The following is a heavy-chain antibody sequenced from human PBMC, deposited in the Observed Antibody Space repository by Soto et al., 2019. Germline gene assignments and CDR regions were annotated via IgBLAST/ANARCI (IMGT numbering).Heavy chain of an antibody. CDR1: GYSFTSYW. V-gene: IGHV5-51*01. CDR2: IYPGDSDT. J-gene: IGHJ6*02. CDR3: ARPRSSSRNYYGMDV. Sequence: GPSLKISCKGSGYSFTSYWFGWLRQMPGKGLEWMGIIYPGDSDTRYSPSFQGQVTISADKSISTAYLQWNSLKASDTAMYYCARPRSSSRNYYGMDVWGQGTTVTVSS. D-gene: IGHD6-13*01.